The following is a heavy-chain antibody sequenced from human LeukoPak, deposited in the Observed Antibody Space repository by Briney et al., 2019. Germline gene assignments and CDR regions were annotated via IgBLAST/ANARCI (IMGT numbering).Heavy chain of an antibody. CDR1: GFPFSDFS. V-gene: IGHV3-23*01. CDR2: TNSGGTTT. CDR3: AKQSYARSLGE. Sequence: GGSLRLSCATSGFPFSDFSMTWVRQAPGKGLEWISTTNSGGTTTYYAESVKGRFTISRDNFKNALYLQMSSLRVEDTAIYYCAKQSYARSLGEGGPGSLVTVSS. D-gene: IGHD3-10*02. J-gene: IGHJ4*02.